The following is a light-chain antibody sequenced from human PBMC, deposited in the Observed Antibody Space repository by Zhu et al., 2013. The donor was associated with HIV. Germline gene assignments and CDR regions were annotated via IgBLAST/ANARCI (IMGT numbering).Light chain of an antibody. V-gene: IGKV1-17*01. CDR2: KAS. CDR3: HHVNDNPA. CDR1: QAIRND. Sequence: DIQMTQSPSSLSASVGDTVTITCRASQAIRNDLAWYQQNPGKAPNRLIYKASTLQSGVPSRFSGSGSGTEFTLTINSLQPEDFATYYCHHVNDNPAFGPGTKVDVK. J-gene: IGKJ3*01.